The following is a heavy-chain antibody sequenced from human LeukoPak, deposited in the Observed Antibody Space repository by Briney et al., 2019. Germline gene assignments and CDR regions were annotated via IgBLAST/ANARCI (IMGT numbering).Heavy chain of an antibody. V-gene: IGHV3-23*01. Sequence: GGSLRLSCTASGFTFSSYAMSWVRQAPGKGLEWVSAISGSGGSTYYADSVKGRFTISRDNSKNTLYLQMNSLRAEDTAVYYCAKASFKRYSSGWYLNWFDPWGQGTLVTVPS. D-gene: IGHD6-19*01. J-gene: IGHJ5*02. CDR1: GFTFSSYA. CDR2: ISGSGGST. CDR3: AKASFKRYSSGWYLNWFDP.